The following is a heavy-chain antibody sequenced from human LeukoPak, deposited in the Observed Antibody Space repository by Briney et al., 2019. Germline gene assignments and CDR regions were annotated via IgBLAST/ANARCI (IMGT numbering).Heavy chain of an antibody. CDR1: GFTFSSYA. D-gene: IGHD3-3*01. V-gene: IGHV3-23*01. CDR3: AKFHPFYDFWSGYYLFGY. Sequence: GGSLRLSCAASGFTFSSYAMSWVRQAPGKGLEWVSAISGSGGSTYYADSVKGRFTISRDNSKNTLYRQMNSLRAEDTAVYYCAKFHPFYDFWSGYYLFGYWGQGTLVTVSS. J-gene: IGHJ4*02. CDR2: ISGSGGST.